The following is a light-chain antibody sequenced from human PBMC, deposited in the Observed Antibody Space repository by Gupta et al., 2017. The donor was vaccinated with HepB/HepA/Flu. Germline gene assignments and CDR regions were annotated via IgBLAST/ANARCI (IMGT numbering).Light chain of an antibody. J-gene: IGLJ2*01. Sequence: QSALTQPASVSGSPGQSITISCTGTSSDVGGHNYVSWYQQHPGKAPKLMIYDVSNRPSGVSNRFSGSKSGNTASLTISGLQAEDEADYYCSSYTSSNTLVFGGGTILTVL. CDR3: SSYTSSNTLV. V-gene: IGLV2-14*03. CDR2: DVS. CDR1: SSDVGGHNY.